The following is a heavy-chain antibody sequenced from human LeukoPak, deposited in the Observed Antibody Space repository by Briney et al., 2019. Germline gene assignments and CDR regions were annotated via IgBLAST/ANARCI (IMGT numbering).Heavy chain of an antibody. D-gene: IGHD6-19*01. V-gene: IGHV3-69-1*01. J-gene: IGHJ4*02. CDR3: AKLKQWQPQRYFFEY. CDR2: FSGTSTN. CDR1: GFSFSDYE. Sequence: GGSPRLSCAASGFSFSDYEMNWVRQAPGKGLEWVSTFSGTSTNSYADAVKGRVTISRDNSKNTLYLQMNSLRAEDTAVYYCAKLKQWQPQRYFFEYWGQGALVTVAS.